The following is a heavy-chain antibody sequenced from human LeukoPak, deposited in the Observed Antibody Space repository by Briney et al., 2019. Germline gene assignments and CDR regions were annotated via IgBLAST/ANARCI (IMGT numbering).Heavy chain of an antibody. CDR2: IVSSTGDT. J-gene: IGHJ6*02. CDR3: AKDNGMDV. CDR1: GFSFSYTW. Sequence: GSLRLSCAASGFSFSYTWMNWVRQAPGKGLEWVSGIVSSTGDTFYADSVEGRFTISRDNAKNSLYLQMNSLRAEDTALYYCAKDNGMDVWGQGTTVTVSS. V-gene: IGHV3-21*04.